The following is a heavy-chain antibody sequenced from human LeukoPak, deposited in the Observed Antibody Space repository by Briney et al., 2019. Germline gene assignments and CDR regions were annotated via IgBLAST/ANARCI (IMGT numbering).Heavy chain of an antibody. D-gene: IGHD5-18*01. Sequence: SETLSLTCTVSGGSISSYYWSWIRQPPGKGLEWIGYIYYSGSTNYNPSLKSRVTISVDTSKNQFSLKLSSVTAADTAVYYCARGNGQLWLMDHYYMDVWGKGTTVTVSS. J-gene: IGHJ6*03. CDR1: GGSISSYY. CDR2: IYYSGST. V-gene: IGHV4-59*01. CDR3: ARGNGQLWLMDHYYMDV.